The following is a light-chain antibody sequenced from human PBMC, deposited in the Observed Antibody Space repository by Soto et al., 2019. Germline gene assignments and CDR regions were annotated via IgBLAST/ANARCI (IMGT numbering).Light chain of an antibody. V-gene: IGKV1-6*01. J-gene: IGKJ1*01. CDR3: LQDINYPWT. CDR1: QSISNH. Sequence: IQMTQSPSALSASVEDRVTITCRASQSISNHLNWYQQKPGKAPDLLIYSASTLQSGVPSRFSGSGSGTDFTLAISSLQPEDSATYYCLQDINYPWTFGQGTKVDIK. CDR2: SAS.